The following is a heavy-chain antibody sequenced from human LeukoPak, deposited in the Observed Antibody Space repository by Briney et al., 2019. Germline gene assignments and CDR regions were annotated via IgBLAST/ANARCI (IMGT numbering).Heavy chain of an antibody. Sequence: PGGSLRLSCIASGFTFSSCAMTWVRQSPGKGLEWVSTVSGSGANAYYADSVKGRFTVSRDNSKNTVYLQMSSLRAEDTAVYFCAKKIAAPASAVDYWGQGGLVAVSS. V-gene: IGHV3-23*01. CDR1: GFTFSSCA. CDR2: VSGSGANA. J-gene: IGHJ4*02. D-gene: IGHD6-6*01. CDR3: AKKIAAPASAVDY.